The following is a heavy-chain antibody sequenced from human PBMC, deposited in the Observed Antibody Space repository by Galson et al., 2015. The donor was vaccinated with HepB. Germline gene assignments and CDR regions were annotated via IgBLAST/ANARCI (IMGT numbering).Heavy chain of an antibody. CDR3: ARERDSSGYPVY. D-gene: IGHD3-22*01. CDR2: INQDGGGR. Sequence: SLRLSCAASGFTFSNYWMSWVRQAPGKGLEWVANINQDGGGRYYVDSFKGRFTVSRDNAKNSLYLQMNSLRAEDTAVYYCARERDSSGYPVYWGLGTLVTVSS. J-gene: IGHJ4*02. CDR1: GFTFSNYW. V-gene: IGHV3-7*03.